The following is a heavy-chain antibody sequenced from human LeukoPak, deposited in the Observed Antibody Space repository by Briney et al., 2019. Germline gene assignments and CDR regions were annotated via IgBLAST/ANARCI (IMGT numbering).Heavy chain of an antibody. CDR1: GFTFSSYA. V-gene: IGHV3-23*01. Sequence: PGGSLRLSCAASGFTFSSYAMSWVRQAPGKGLEWVSAISGSGGSTYYADSVKGRFTISRDNSKNTLYLQMNSLRAEDTAVYYCAKVSDCSGGSCCLFDYWGQGILVTVSS. J-gene: IGHJ4*02. CDR2: ISGSGGST. D-gene: IGHD2-15*01. CDR3: AKVSDCSGGSCCLFDY.